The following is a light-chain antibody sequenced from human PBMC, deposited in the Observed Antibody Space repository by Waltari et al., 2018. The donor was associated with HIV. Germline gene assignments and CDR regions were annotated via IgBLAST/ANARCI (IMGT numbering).Light chain of an antibody. Sequence: EIVLTQSPVTLYLSPGDRATLSCRASEDVSTYLAWYQQRSGQSPRLLIYDASVRATGVPARFSGSGSGTDFTLTISSLDPEDFAVYYCQQRSNWPPAPTFGGGTKVEIK. V-gene: IGKV3-11*01. CDR3: QQRSNWPPAPT. J-gene: IGKJ4*01. CDR2: DAS. CDR1: EDVSTY.